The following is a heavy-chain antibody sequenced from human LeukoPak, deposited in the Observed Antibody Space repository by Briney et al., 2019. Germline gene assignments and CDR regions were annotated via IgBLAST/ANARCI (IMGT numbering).Heavy chain of an antibody. D-gene: IGHD3-16*02. J-gene: IGHJ4*02. CDR2: ISGSSTYI. V-gene: IGHV3-21*06. CDR3: ARVYGYVWGSDPYYFDY. CDR1: GFTFSSYS. Sequence: GGSLRLSCTASGFTFSSYSMNWVRQAPGKGLEWVSSISGSSTYIYYADSVKGRFTISRDNAKNTLYLQMNRLRVEDTAVYYCARVYGYVWGSDPYYFDYWGQGTLVTVSS.